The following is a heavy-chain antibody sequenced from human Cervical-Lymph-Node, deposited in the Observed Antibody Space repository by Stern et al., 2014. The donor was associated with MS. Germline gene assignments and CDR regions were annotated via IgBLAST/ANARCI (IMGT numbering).Heavy chain of an antibody. CDR3: ARDRRIAVAGTGGGFDP. CDR2: ISGYNDNT. V-gene: IGHV1-18*01. CDR1: GYTFSTYG. Sequence: VQLVESGAEVKKPGASVKVSCKSSGYTFSTYGISWVRQAPGQGLEWMGWISGYNDNTNYVEKFQGRVTMTTDTSTSTAYMELRSLRSDDTAVYYCARDRRIAVAGTGGGFDPWGQGTLVTVSS. D-gene: IGHD6-19*01. J-gene: IGHJ5*02.